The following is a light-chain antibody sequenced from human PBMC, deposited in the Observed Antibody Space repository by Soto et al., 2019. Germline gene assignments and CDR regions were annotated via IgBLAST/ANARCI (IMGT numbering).Light chain of an antibody. CDR2: DVT. V-gene: IGLV2-11*01. Sequence: QSALTQLRSVSGSPGQSVTISCTGTSSDVGGYNYVSWYQQHPGKAPKLMIYDVTKRPSGVPDRFSGSKSGNTASLTISGLQAEDEADYYCCAFAGSYTSFGTGTKLTVL. CDR1: SSDVGGYNY. J-gene: IGLJ1*01. CDR3: CAFAGSYTS.